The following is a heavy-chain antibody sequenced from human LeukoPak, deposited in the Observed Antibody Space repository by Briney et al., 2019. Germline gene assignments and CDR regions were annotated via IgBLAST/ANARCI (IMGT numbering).Heavy chain of an antibody. CDR1: GFTFSSYS. CDR2: ISSSSSMI. CDR3: AKDLRGYSYGADDY. Sequence: GGSLRLSCAASGFTFSSYSMNWVRQAPGKGLEWVSYISSSSSMIYYADSVKGRFTISRDNAKNSLYVQMNSLRAEDTALYYCAKDLRGYSYGADDYWGQGTLVIVSS. J-gene: IGHJ4*02. D-gene: IGHD5-18*01. V-gene: IGHV3-48*01.